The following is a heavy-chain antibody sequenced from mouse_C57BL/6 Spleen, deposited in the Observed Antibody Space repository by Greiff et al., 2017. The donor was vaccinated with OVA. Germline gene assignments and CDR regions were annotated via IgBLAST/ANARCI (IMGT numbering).Heavy chain of an antibody. CDR1: GYTFTSYW. V-gene: IGHV1-72*01. J-gene: IGHJ2*01. Sequence: QVQLQQPGAELVKPGASVKLSCKASGYTFTSYWMHWVKQRPGRGLEWIGRIDPNSGGTKYNEKFKSKATLTVDKPSSTAYIQLSSLTSEDSAVYYCASDSRVYYGSSYGYWGQGTTLTVSS. CDR3: ASDSRVYYGSSYGY. D-gene: IGHD1-1*01. CDR2: IDPNSGGT.